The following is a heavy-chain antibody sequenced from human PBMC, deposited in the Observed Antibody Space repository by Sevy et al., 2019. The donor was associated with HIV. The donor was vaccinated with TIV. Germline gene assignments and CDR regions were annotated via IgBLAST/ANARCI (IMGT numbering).Heavy chain of an antibody. J-gene: IGHJ5*01. CDR2: ITYDGSNQ. D-gene: IGHD4-17*01. Sequence: GGSLRLSCAASGFTFSSYGMHWVRQAPGKGLEWVAVITYDGSNQYYTDSVKGRFTISRDDSKNTLYLRMNSLRAEDTAVYYCAKDHALTTLWVNNWFESWGQGTLVTVSS. V-gene: IGHV3-30*18. CDR1: GFTFSSYG. CDR3: AKDHALTTLWVNNWFES.